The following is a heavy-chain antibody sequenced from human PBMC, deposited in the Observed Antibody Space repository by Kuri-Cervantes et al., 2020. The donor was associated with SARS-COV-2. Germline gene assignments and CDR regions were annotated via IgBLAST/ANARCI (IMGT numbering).Heavy chain of an antibody. CDR3: ARSRHIAAHTDY. CDR2: ISYDGSNK. V-gene: IGHV3-30-3*01. CDR1: GFTFSSYA. J-gene: IGHJ4*02. Sequence: LSLTCAASGFTFSSYAMHWVRQAPGKGLEWVAVISYDGSNKYYADSVRGRFTISRDNSKNTLYLQMNSLRAEDTAVYYCARSRHIAAHTDYWGQGTLVTGSS. D-gene: IGHD6-6*01.